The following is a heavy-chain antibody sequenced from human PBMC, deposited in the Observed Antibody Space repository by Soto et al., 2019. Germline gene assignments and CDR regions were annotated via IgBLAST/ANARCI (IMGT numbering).Heavy chain of an antibody. D-gene: IGHD3-3*01. CDR2: IWYDGSNK. CDR3: ARELTIFGVDFQENYYYGMDV. CDR1: GFTFSSYG. Sequence: GGSLRLSCAASGFTFSSYGMHWVRQAPGKGLEWVAVIWYDGSNKYYADSVKGRFTISRDNSKNTLYLQMNSLRAEDTAVYYCARELTIFGVDFQENYYYGMDVWGQGTTVTVSS. J-gene: IGHJ6*02. V-gene: IGHV3-33*01.